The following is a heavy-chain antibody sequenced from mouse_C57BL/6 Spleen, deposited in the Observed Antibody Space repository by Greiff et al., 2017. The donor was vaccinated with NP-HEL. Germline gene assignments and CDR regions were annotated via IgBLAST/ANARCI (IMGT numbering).Heavy chain of an antibody. D-gene: IGHD4-1*01. CDR1: GYTFTSYW. V-gene: IGHV1-55*01. Sequence: QVQLQQSGAELVKPGASVKMSCKASGYTFTSYWITWVKQRPGQGLEWIGDIYPGSGSTNYNEKFKSKATLTVDTSSSTAYMQLSSLTSEDSAVYYCARGVTGTHYFDYWGQGTTLTVSS. CDR2: IYPGSGST. J-gene: IGHJ2*01. CDR3: ARGVTGTHYFDY.